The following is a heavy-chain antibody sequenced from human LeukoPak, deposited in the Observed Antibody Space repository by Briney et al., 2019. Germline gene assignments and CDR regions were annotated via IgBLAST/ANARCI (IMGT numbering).Heavy chain of an antibody. CDR1: GASLNDYY. D-gene: IGHD5-24*01. Sequence: SETLSLTCTVSGASLNDYYWSWIRQPPGKALEWIGFIHSSGSANSNPSLTSRVTISIDTSKNQFSLNLRSLTTADTAVYFCASGAADGYNFGFDYWGQGTLAAVSS. CDR2: IHSSGSA. CDR3: ASGAADGYNFGFDY. J-gene: IGHJ4*02. V-gene: IGHV4-59*12.